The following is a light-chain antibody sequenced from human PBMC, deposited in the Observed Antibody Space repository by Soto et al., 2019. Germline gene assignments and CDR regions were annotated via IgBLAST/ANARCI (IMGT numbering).Light chain of an antibody. CDR3: SSYTGSSTYV. Sequence: QSALTQPASVSGSPGQSITISCTGTSNDVGGYNYVSWYQQHPGKAPKLMIYDVSNRPSGVSNRFSGSKSANTASLTISGLQTEDESDYYCSSYTGSSTYVFGG. J-gene: IGLJ7*01. CDR2: DVS. V-gene: IGLV2-14*03. CDR1: SNDVGGYNY.